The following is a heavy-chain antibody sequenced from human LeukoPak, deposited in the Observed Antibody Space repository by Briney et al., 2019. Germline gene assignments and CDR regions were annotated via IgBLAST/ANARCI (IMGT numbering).Heavy chain of an antibody. D-gene: IGHD5-18*01. Sequence: SETLSLTCTVSGGSISSSSYYWGWIRQPPGKGLEWIGSIYYSGSTYYNPSLKSRVTISVDTSKNQFSLKLSSVTAADTAVYYCARDRSGYSYGPKYFDLWGRGTLVTVSS. V-gene: IGHV4-39*02. J-gene: IGHJ2*01. CDR3: ARDRSGYSYGPKYFDL. CDR1: GGSISSSSYY. CDR2: IYYSGST.